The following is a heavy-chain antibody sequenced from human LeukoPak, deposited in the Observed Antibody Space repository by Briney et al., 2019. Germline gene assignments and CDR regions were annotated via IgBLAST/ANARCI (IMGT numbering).Heavy chain of an antibody. CDR1: GFTFDDYG. CDR3: ARVKRGRAAAGTYCYYGMDV. D-gene: IGHD6-13*01. J-gene: IGHJ6*02. CDR2: INWNGGST. Sequence: GGSLRLSCAASGFTFDDYGMSWVRQAPGKGLEWVSGINWNGGSTGYADSVKGRFTISRDNAKNSLYLQMNSLRAEDTALYYCARVKRGRAAAGTYCYYGMDVWGQGTTVTVSS. V-gene: IGHV3-20*04.